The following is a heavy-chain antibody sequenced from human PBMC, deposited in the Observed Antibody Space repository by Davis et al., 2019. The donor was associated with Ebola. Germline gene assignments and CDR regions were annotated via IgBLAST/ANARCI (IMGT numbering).Heavy chain of an antibody. CDR1: GFTFDDYA. D-gene: IGHD6-25*01. J-gene: IGHJ1*01. CDR3: AKDIGSRAEYFQH. V-gene: IGHV3-9*01. CDR2: ISWNSGSI. Sequence: SLKISCAASGFTFDDYAMHWVRQAPRKGLEWVSGISWNSGSIGYADSVKGRFTISRDNAKNSLYPQMNSLRAEDTALYYCAKDIGSRAEYFQHWGQGTLVTVSS.